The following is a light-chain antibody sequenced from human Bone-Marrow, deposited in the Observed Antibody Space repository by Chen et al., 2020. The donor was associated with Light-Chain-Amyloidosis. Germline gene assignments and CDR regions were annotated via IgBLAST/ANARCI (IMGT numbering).Light chain of an antibody. CDR2: WAS. CDR3: QQYLSAPLT. V-gene: IGKV4-1*01. CDR1: QSVLSTSNSKNY. J-gene: IGKJ4*01. Sequence: DIVMTQSPDSLAVSLGERATINCKSTQSVLSTSNSKNYIAWYQQKPGQPPKLLVSWASMRESGVPDRLSGSGSGTDFTLTISSLQAEDVAGYYCQQYLSAPLTFGGGTKVEIK.